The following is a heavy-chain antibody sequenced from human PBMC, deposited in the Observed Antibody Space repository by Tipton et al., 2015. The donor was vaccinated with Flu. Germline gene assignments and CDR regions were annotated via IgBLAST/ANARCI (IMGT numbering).Heavy chain of an antibody. V-gene: IGHV3-7*01. Sequence: SLRLSCAASGFTFSSLWMTWVRQAPGKGLEWVAIIKQDGSEKFYADSVKGRFTVSRDNAKNSLYLQMNSLRVEDTAVYYCARDSDYGSGSYWIDYWGQGTLVIVSS. CDR3: ARDSDYGSGSYWIDY. J-gene: IGHJ4*02. CDR2: IKQDGSEK. CDR1: GFTFSSLW. D-gene: IGHD3-10*01.